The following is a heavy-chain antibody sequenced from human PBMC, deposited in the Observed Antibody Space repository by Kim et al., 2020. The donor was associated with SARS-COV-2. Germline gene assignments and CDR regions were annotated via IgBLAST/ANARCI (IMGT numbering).Heavy chain of an antibody. CDR3: ARVRGVRRESMVRGVIANWFDP. Sequence: SETLSLTCAVYGGSFSGYYWSWIRQPPGKGLEWIGEINHSGSTNYNPSLKSRVTISVDTSKNQFSLKLSSVTAADTAVYYCARVRGVRRESMVRGVIANWFDPWGQGTLVTVSS. D-gene: IGHD3-10*01. CDR2: INHSGST. V-gene: IGHV4-34*01. CDR1: GGSFSGYY. J-gene: IGHJ5*02.